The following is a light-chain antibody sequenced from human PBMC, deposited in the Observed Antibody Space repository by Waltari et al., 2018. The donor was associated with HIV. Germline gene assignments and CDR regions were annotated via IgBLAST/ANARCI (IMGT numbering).Light chain of an antibody. V-gene: IGKV3-15*01. CDR2: GAS. CDR1: QSFSSD. CDR3: QQYDEFPLT. J-gene: IGKJ4*01. Sequence: EIVMTQSPATLSVSPGERATLSCRASQSFSSDLAWYQHKPGQAPRLLIYGASTRAAGIPARFSGSGSGTEFTLTISGLQPEDFATYFCQQYDEFPLTFAGGTRVEIK.